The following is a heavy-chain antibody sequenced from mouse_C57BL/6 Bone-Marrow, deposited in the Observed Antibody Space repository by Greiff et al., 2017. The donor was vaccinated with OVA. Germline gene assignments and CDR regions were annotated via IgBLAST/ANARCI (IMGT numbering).Heavy chain of an antibody. D-gene: IGHD2-2*01. CDR1: GYTFTSYW. V-gene: IGHV1-55*01. CDR2: IYPGSGST. J-gene: IGHJ3*01. CDR3: ARYYGYDRAWFAY. Sequence: QVQLQQSGAELVKPGASVKMSCKASGYTFTSYWITWVKQRPGQGLEWIGDIYPGSGSTNYNEKFKSKATLTVDTSSSTAYMQLSSLTSEDSAVYYCARYYGYDRAWFAYWGQGTLVTVSA.